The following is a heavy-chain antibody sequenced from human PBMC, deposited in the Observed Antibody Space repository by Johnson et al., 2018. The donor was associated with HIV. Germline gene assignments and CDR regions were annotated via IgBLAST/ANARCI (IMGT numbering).Heavy chain of an antibody. V-gene: IGHV3-66*01. CDR2: FSSRRSGGIT. J-gene: IGHJ3*01. Sequence: QLVESGGGLVQPGGSLRLSCAASGFTVSSNYMSWVRQAPGKGLEWVSVFSSRRSGGITLYADSVKGRFTISRDNAKNTVYLQMTSLRAEDMAVYYCARSRWADDAFDGWGQGTMVTVSS. CDR1: GFTVSSNY. CDR3: ARSRWADDAFDG. D-gene: IGHD1-26*01.